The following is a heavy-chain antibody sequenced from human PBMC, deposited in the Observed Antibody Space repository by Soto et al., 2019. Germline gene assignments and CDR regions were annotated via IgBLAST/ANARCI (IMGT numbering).Heavy chain of an antibody. J-gene: IGHJ4*02. CDR2: FDPEDGET. CDR1: GYTLTELS. V-gene: IGHV1-24*01. Sequence: ASVKVSCKVSGYTLTELSMHWVRQAPGKGLEWMGGFDPEDGETIYAQKFQGRVTMTEDTSTDAAYMELSSLRSEDTAVYYCATLTGTTDSFDYSGQGTLVTVSS. D-gene: IGHD1-20*01. CDR3: ATLTGTTDSFDY.